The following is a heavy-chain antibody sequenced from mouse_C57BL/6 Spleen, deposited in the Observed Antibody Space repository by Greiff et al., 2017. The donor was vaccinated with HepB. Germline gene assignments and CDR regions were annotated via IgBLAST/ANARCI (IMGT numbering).Heavy chain of an antibody. V-gene: IGHV14-1*01. J-gene: IGHJ3*01. CDR3: TTGTYDYDDWFAY. Sequence: EVQLQQSGAELVRPGASVKLSCTASGFNIKDYYMHWVKQRPEQGLEWIGRIDPEDGDTEYAPKFQGKATMTADTSSNTAYLQLSSLTSEDTAVYYGTTGTYDYDDWFAYWGQGTLVTVSA. CDR1: GFNIKDYY. D-gene: IGHD2-4*01. CDR2: IDPEDGDT.